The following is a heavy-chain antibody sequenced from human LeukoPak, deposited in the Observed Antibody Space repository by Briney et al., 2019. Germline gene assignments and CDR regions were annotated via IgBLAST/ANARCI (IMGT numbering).Heavy chain of an antibody. J-gene: IGHJ4*02. V-gene: IGHV3-7*01. CDR1: GFTFSSDW. CDR2: INQEGTEE. Sequence: GGSLRLSCAASGFTFSSDWMSWVRQAPGKGLEWVAYINQEGTEEGYVDSVKGRFTISRDNAKNSLYLQMNNLRAEDTAVFYCARYRTYFDYWGQGTLVTVSS. D-gene: IGHD1-1*01. CDR3: ARYRTYFDY.